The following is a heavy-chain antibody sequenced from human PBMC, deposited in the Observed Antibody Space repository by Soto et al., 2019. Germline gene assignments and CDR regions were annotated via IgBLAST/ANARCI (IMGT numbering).Heavy chain of an antibody. CDR2: VSAYNRNT. CDR3: ARERQ. V-gene: IGHV1-18*04. Sequence: GASVKVSCKAFGYTFRNYGVTWVRQAPGQGLEWMGWVSAYNRNTVYAQNFEDRVTMTTDTSSSTVYMELRSLRPDDTASYFCARERQWG. CDR1: GYTFRNYG. J-gene: IGHJ6*01.